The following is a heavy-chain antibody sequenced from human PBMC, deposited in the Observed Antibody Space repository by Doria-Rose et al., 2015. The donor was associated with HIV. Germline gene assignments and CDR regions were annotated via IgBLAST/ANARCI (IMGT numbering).Heavy chain of an antibody. CDR3: ARIKSSRWYHKYYFDF. D-gene: IGHD6-13*01. J-gene: IGHJ4*02. CDR1: GVSLSSPGMG. V-gene: IGHV2-26*01. Sequence: QVTLKESGPVLVKPTETLTLTCTVSGVSLSSPGMGVSWIRQPPGKALEWLANIFSDDESSYKTSLKSGLTISRGTSKSQVVLTMTDMDPVDTVTYYCARIKSSRWYHKYYFDFWGQGTLVIVSA. CDR2: IFSDDES.